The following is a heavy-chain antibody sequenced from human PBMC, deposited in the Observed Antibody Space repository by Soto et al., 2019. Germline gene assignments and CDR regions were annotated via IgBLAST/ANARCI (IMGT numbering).Heavy chain of an antibody. D-gene: IGHD4-17*01. Sequence: EVQLVESGGGLVQPGGSLKLSCAASGFPFSDSAMHWVRQASGKGLEWVGRIRSKANSYATVYAASVKGRFTISRDDSKNMAYLQMNSLKTEDTAVYYCTSLYGDNWSTIDYWGQGTLVTVSS. CDR3: TSLYGDNWSTIDY. CDR1: GFPFSDSA. J-gene: IGHJ4*02. CDR2: IRSKANSYAT. V-gene: IGHV3-73*01.